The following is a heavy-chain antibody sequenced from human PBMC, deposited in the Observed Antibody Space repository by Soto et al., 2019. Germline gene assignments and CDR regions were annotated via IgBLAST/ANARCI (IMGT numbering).Heavy chain of an antibody. CDR2: IYYSGST. D-gene: IGHD6-13*01. J-gene: IGHJ5*02. CDR1: GGSISSGGYY. V-gene: IGHV4-31*03. CDR3: ARVNLAVAATRYNWFDP. Sequence: PSETLSLTCTVSGGSISSGGYYWSWIRQHPGKGLEWIGYIYYSGSTYYNPSLKSRVTISVDTSKNQFSLKLSSVTAADTAVYYCARVNLAVAATRYNWFDPWGQGTLVTVSS.